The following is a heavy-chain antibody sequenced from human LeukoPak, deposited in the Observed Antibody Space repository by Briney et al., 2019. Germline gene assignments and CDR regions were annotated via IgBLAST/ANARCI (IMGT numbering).Heavy chain of an antibody. J-gene: IGHJ6*02. V-gene: IGHV4-34*01. CDR3: ARGIPYCSSTSCLPATYYYYYGMDV. CDR1: GGSFSGYY. CDR2: INHSGST. Sequence: SETLSLTCAVYGGSFSGYYWSWIRQPPGKGLEWIGEINHSGSTNYNPSLKSRVTISVDTSKNQFSLKLSSVTAADTAVYYCARGIPYCSSTSCLPATYYYYYGMDVRGQGTTVTVSS. D-gene: IGHD2-2*01.